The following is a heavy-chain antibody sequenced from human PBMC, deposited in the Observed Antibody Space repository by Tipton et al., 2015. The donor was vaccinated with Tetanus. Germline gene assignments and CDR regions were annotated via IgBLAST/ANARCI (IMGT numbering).Heavy chain of an antibody. V-gene: IGHV4-34*01. CDR3: ACNPNIAAAGTGEDSGWFDP. J-gene: IGHJ5*02. CDR2: INQRGGT. D-gene: IGHD6-13*01. CDR1: GGSPSSFY. Sequence: TLSLTCAVHGGSPSSFYWSWIRQPPGGGLEWIGEINQRGGTAYSPSLKSRATISVDESKTHFYLNLTSMTAADTAVYYCACNPNIAAAGTGEDSGWFDPWGQGTLVTVSS.